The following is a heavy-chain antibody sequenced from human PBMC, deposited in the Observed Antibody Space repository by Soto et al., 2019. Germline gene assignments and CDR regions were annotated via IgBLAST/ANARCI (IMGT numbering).Heavy chain of an antibody. CDR2: INPNSGGT. CDR3: ASTDHSYGAPPY. V-gene: IGHV1-2*02. J-gene: IGHJ4*02. CDR1: GYTFTGYY. D-gene: IGHD4-17*01. Sequence: QVQLVQSGAEVKKHGASVKVSCKASGYTFTGYYMHWVRQAPGQGIECMGWINPNSGGTNYEQKFQGRVTMTRDTSNSTAYMGLGRLRANDTAVYYCASTDHSYGAPPYWGQGNLVTVNS.